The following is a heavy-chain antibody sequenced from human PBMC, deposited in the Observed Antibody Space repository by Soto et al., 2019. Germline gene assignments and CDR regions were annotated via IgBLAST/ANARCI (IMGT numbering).Heavy chain of an antibody. D-gene: IGHD5-12*01. V-gene: IGHV4-31*03. CDR2: IYYSGST. CDR3: ARDRRYSGYGGWFDP. CDR1: GGSISSGGYY. Sequence: PSEPLSLTCTVSGGSISSGGYYWSWIRQHPGKGLEWIGYIYYSGSTYYNPSLKSRVTISVDTSKNQFSLKLSSVTAADTAVYYCARDRRYSGYGGWFDPWGQGTLVTVSS. J-gene: IGHJ5*02.